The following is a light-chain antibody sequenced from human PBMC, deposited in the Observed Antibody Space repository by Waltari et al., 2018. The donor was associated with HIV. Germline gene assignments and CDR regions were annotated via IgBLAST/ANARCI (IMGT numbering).Light chain of an antibody. J-gene: IGKJ2*01. Sequence: DTVLTQSPATLSVSPGERATLSCRASQSLSNNLACYQQKPGQAPRLLIYDASSRASGIPARFVGSGSGTEFTLTISSLQSEDFAVYYCQQYANWPLYTFGQGTKLEIK. CDR3: QQYANWPLYT. CDR2: DAS. CDR1: QSLSNN. V-gene: IGKV3-15*01.